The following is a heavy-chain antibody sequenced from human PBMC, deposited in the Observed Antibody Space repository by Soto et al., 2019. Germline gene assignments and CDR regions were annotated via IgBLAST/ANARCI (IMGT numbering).Heavy chain of an antibody. CDR3: AIRPVVATSTYWFDP. CDR1: GYTFTGYY. J-gene: IGHJ5*02. D-gene: IGHD5-12*01. Sequence: QVQLVQSGAEVKKPGASVKVSCKASGYTFTGYYMHWVRQAPGPGREWMGWSNPNSGGPNYAQKFKGWVTMTRDTYISTAYLELRRLRPDDTAGYYCAIRPVVATSTYWFDPWGQGNLVTVSS. V-gene: IGHV1-2*04. CDR2: SNPNSGGP.